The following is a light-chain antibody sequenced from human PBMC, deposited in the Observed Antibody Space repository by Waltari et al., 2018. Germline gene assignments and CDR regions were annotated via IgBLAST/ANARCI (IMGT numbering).Light chain of an antibody. Sequence: DIVMTQSPLSLPVTPGEPASISCRSSQSLRFGHGYNYLSWYLQRPGQSPQLLIYLGSTRDSGVPDRFSGSGSGTDFTLKISRVEADDVGLYYCMQGLQTPLTLGGGTKVEIK. CDR1: QSLRFGHGYNY. CDR3: MQGLQTPLT. CDR2: LGS. V-gene: IGKV2-28*01. J-gene: IGKJ4*01.